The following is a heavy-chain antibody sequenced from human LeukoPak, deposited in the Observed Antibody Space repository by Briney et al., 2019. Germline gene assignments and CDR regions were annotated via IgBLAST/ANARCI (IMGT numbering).Heavy chain of an antibody. J-gene: IGHJ3*02. V-gene: IGHV3-33*01. Sequence: TGGSLRLSCAASGFTFRSYDMHWVRQAPGKGLEWVAVVWYDESNKYYVDSVKGRFTISRDNSKNTLYLQMNSLRVEDTALYYCAREDSSGAFDIWGQGTMVTVSS. CDR3: AREDSSGAFDI. CDR1: GFTFRSYD. CDR2: VWYDESNK. D-gene: IGHD3-22*01.